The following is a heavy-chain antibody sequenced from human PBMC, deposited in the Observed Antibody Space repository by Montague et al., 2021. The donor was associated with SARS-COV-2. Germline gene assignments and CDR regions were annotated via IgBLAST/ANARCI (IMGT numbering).Heavy chain of an antibody. J-gene: IGHJ4*02. V-gene: IGHV3-7*01. D-gene: IGHD6-13*01. CDR3: GFNSVSGAGDS. CDR2: NET. Sequence: NETYYADSVKGLFSISRDNSKNSIYLQLNSLRADDTAVYYCGFNSVSGAGDSFGQGTLVTVSS.